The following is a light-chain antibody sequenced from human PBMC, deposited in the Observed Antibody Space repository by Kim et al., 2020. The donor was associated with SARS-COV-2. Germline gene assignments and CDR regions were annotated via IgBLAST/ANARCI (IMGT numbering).Light chain of an antibody. CDR2: GAS. CDR1: QRVRRNY. J-gene: IGKJ4*01. Sequence: SPGDRPTLSCRASQRVRRNYLAWYQQTAGQAPRLLMFGASTRATGIPDRFSGSGSGTDFTLTISRLEPEDFAVYYCQQYAGSRLTFGGGTKVDIK. V-gene: IGKV3-20*01. CDR3: QQYAGSRLT.